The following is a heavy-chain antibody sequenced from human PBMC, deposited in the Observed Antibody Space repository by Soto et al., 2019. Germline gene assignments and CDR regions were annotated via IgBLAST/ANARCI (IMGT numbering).Heavy chain of an antibody. J-gene: IGHJ4*02. CDR1: GFSLSTSGVG. V-gene: IGHV2-5*02. Sequence: SGPTLVNPTQTLTLTCTFSGFSLSTSGVGVGWIRQPPGKALEWLALIYWDDDKRYSPSLKSRLTITKDTSKNQVVLTMTNMDPVDTATYYCAHSQPSHYDFWSGVSASKKYYFDYWGQGTLVTVSS. D-gene: IGHD3-3*01. CDR3: AHSQPSHYDFWSGVSASKKYYFDY. CDR2: IYWDDDK.